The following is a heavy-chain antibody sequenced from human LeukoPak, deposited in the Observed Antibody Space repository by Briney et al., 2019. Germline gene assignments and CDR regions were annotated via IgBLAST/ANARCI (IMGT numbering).Heavy chain of an antibody. Sequence: PGGSLRLSCAASGFTFSSYAMHWVRQAPGKGLEWVAVISYDGSNKYYADSVKGRFTISRDNSKNTLYLQMNSLRAEDTAVYYCAREGNHDYGDPFDYWGQGTLVTVSS. V-gene: IGHV3-30-3*01. J-gene: IGHJ4*02. CDR1: GFTFSSYA. CDR2: ISYDGSNK. CDR3: AREGNHDYGDPFDY. D-gene: IGHD4-17*01.